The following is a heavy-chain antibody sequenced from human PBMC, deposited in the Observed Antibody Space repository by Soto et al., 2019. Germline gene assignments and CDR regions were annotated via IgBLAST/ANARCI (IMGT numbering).Heavy chain of an antibody. Sequence: VSVKVSCKASGYTFTSYAMHWVRQAPGQRLEWMGWINAGNGNTKYSQKFQGRVTITRDTSASTAYMELSSLRSEDTAVYYCATDIDYGGPRHYFEYWGQGTLVTVSP. V-gene: IGHV1-3*01. CDR1: GYTFTSYA. J-gene: IGHJ4*02. CDR2: INAGNGNT. D-gene: IGHD4-17*01. CDR3: ATDIDYGGPRHYFEY.